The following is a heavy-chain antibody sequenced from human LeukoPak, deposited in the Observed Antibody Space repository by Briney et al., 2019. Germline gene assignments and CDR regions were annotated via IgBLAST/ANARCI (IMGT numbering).Heavy chain of an antibody. CDR3: AKAVGMGTGYFDY. CDR1: GFTFDDYT. CDR2: ISWDGGST. D-gene: IGHD1-26*01. J-gene: IGHJ4*02. Sequence: GGSLRLSCAAAGFTFDDYTMQWVRQAPGSGRGWVSLISWDGGSTYYADSVKGRFTISRDNSKNSLYLQMNSLRTDDPALYYCAKAVGMGTGYFDYWGQGTLVTVSS. V-gene: IGHV3-43*01.